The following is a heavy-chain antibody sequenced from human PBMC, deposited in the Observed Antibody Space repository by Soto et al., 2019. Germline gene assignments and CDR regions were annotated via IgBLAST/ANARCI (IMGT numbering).Heavy chain of an antibody. CDR1: GGSVSSDSYS. Sequence: KPSETLSLTCTVSGGSVSSDSYSWSWIRQPPGKGLEWIGYIYYSGSTNYNPSLKSRVTISVDTSKNQFSLKLSSVTAADTAVYYCARGSDPGIAAAAAVFYWPQATVVTVSS. CDR2: IYYSGST. J-gene: IGHJ4*02. D-gene: IGHD6-13*01. V-gene: IGHV4-61*01. CDR3: ARGSDPGIAAAAAVFY.